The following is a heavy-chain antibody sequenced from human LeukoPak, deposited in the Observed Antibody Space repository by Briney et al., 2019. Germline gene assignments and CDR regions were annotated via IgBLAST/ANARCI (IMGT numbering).Heavy chain of an antibody. J-gene: IGHJ4*02. D-gene: IGHD3-9*01. Sequence: GGSLRLSCAASGFTFSSYSMNWVRQAPGKGLEWVSYISSSSSTIYYADSVKGRFTISRDNSKNTLYLQMNSLRAEDTAVYYCAKEGYDILTGYPYWGQGTLVTVSS. CDR2: ISSSSSTI. CDR1: GFTFSSYS. V-gene: IGHV3-48*01. CDR3: AKEGYDILTGYPY.